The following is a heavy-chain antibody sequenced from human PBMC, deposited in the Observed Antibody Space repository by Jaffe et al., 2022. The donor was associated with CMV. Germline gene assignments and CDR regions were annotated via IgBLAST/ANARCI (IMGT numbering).Heavy chain of an antibody. V-gene: IGHV3-7*01. CDR2: IKQDGSEK. Sequence: EVQLVESGGGLVQPGGSLRLSCAASGFTFSSYWMSWVRQAPGKGLEWVANIKQDGSEKYYVDSVKGRFTISRDNAKNSLYLQMNSLRAEDTAVYYCARGGPADYGVGYFDYWGQGTLVTVSS. CDR1: GFTFSSYW. CDR3: ARGGPADYGVGYFDY. J-gene: IGHJ4*02. D-gene: IGHD4-17*01.